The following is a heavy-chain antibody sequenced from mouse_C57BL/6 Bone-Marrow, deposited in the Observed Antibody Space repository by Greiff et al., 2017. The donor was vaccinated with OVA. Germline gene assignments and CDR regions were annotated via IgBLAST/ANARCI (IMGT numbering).Heavy chain of an antibody. CDR2: ISSGSSTI. D-gene: IGHD1-1*01. J-gene: IGHJ2*01. V-gene: IGHV5-17*01. Sequence: EVQRVESGGGLVQPGGSLKLSCAASGFTFSDYGMHWVRQAPEKGLEWVAYISSGSSTIYYADTVKGRFTISRDNAKNTLFLQMTSLRSEDTAMYYCAREYYGSSLYYFDYWGQGTTLTVSS. CDR1: GFTFSDYG. CDR3: AREYYGSSLYYFDY.